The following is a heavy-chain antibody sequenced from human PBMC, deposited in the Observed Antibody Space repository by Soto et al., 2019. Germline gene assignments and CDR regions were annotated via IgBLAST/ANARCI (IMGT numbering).Heavy chain of an antibody. CDR3: ARDRWGEMATITAY. V-gene: IGHV3-30-3*01. Sequence: GGSLRLSCAASGFTFSSYAMHWVRQAPGKGLEWVAAISYDGSNKYYADSVKGRFTISRDNSKNTLYLQMNSLRAEDTAVYYCARDRWGEMATITAYWGQGTLVTAPQ. J-gene: IGHJ4*02. CDR1: GFTFSSYA. CDR2: ISYDGSNK. D-gene: IGHD5-12*01.